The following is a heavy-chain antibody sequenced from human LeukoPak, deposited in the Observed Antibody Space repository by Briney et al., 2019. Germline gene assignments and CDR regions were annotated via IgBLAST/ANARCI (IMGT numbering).Heavy chain of an antibody. Sequence: ASVKVSCKASGYTFTSYDINWVRQATGQGLEWMGWMNPNSGNTGYAQKFQGRVTMTRNTSISTAYMELSSLRSEDTAVYYCARGRGVRGVIIRGSNWFDPWGQGTLVTVSS. CDR2: MNPNSGNT. CDR1: GYTFTSYD. D-gene: IGHD3-10*01. J-gene: IGHJ5*02. CDR3: ARGRGVRGVIIRGSNWFDP. V-gene: IGHV1-8*01.